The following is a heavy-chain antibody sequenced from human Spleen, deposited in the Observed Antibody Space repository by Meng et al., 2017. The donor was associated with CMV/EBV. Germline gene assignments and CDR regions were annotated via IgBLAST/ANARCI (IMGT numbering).Heavy chain of an antibody. CDR1: GFTVSSNY. D-gene: IGHD2-21*01. CDR3: ARVISYCGGDCYWAGAYNWFDP. Sequence: GESLKISCAASGFTVSSNYMSWVRQAPGKGLEWVSVIYSGGSTYYADSVKGRFTISRDNSKNTLYLQMNSLRAEDTAVYYCARVISYCGGDCYWAGAYNWFDPWGQGTLVTVSS. J-gene: IGHJ5*02. V-gene: IGHV3-66*02. CDR2: IYSGGST.